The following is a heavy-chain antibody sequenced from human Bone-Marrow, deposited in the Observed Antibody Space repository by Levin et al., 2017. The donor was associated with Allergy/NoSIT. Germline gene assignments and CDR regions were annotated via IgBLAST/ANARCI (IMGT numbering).Heavy chain of an antibody. CDR3: ARDRGGWSSYDY. CDR1: GYSFTTYT. J-gene: IGHJ4*02. V-gene: IGHV7-4-1*02. CDR2: INTKTAKP. Sequence: GESLKISCKASGYSFTTYTMSWVRQAPGQGLEWVGWINTKTAKPTYAQGFTGRFVFSLDTSVSTAFLEISSLQAEDTAVYYCARDRGGWSSYDYWGQGTLVTVSS. D-gene: IGHD3-10*01.